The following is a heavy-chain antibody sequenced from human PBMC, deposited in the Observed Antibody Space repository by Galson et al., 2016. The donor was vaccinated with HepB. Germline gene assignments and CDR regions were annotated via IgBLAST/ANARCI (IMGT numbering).Heavy chain of an antibody. CDR2: ISGDGSRV. CDR3: ARDFSSYDEYFDL. J-gene: IGHJ4*02. D-gene: IGHD3-3*01. Sequence: SLRLSCAASGFAFTNYWMNWVRQAPGKGMVWVSRISGDGSRVNYADFVKGRVTLSRDNAKNTLYLQMNSLRAEDTAVYYCARDFSSYDEYFDLWGQGTLVTGSS. CDR1: GFAFTNYW. V-gene: IGHV3-74*01.